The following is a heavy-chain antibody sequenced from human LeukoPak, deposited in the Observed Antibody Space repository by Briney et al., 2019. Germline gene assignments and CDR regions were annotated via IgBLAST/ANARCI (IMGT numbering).Heavy chain of an antibody. CDR1: GFTFGDYA. CDR3: TRDYAPITIFGVVTGPYYMDV. J-gene: IGHJ6*03. V-gene: IGHV3-49*03. D-gene: IGHD3-3*01. CDR2: IRSKAYGGTT. Sequence: GGSLRLSCTASGFTFGDYAMSWFRQAPGKGLEWVGFIRSKAYGGTTEYAASVKGRFTISRDDSKSIAYLQMNSLKTEDTAVYYCTRDYAPITIFGVVTGPYYMDVWGKGTTVTVSS.